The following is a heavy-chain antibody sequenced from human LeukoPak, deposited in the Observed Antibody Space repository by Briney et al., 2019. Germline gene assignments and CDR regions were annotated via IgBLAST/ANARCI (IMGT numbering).Heavy chain of an antibody. Sequence: GGSLRLSCAASGFTFSGYSMNWVRQAPGKGLEWVSYITSGSTTIYYADSVKGRFTISRDNAKSSLYLQMTSLRAEDTAVYYCARVRSGSYFDYWGQGTLVAVSS. D-gene: IGHD3-22*01. CDR2: ITSGSTTI. J-gene: IGHJ4*02. V-gene: IGHV3-48*04. CDR1: GFTFSGYS. CDR3: ARVRSGSYFDY.